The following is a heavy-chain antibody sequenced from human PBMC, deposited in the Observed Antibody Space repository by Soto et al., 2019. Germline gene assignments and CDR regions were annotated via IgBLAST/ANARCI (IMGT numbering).Heavy chain of an antibody. CDR3: ARDTQYSSGWAYYYYGMDV. CDR1: GYTFTSYG. V-gene: IGHV1-18*04. D-gene: IGHD6-19*01. J-gene: IGHJ6*02. Sequence: RASVKVSCKASGYTFTSYGISWVRQAPGQGLEWMGWISAYNGNTNYAQKLQGRVTMTTDSSTSTAYMELRSLRSDDTAVYYCARDTQYSSGWAYYYYGMDVWGQGTTVTVSS. CDR2: ISAYNGNT.